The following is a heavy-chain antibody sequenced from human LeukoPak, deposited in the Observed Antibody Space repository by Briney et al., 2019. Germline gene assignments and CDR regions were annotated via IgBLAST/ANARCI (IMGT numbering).Heavy chain of an antibody. V-gene: IGHV3-30*03. CDR1: GFNFSSYG. Sequence: GGSLRLSCAASGFNFSSYGMHWVRQAPGKGLEWVAVISYDGSKKYYADSVKGRFTISRDNSKNTLYLQMNSLRAEDTAVYYCARAEGPAAKNYYYYYGMDVWGKGTTVTVSS. CDR2: ISYDGSKK. D-gene: IGHD2-2*01. J-gene: IGHJ6*04. CDR3: ARAEGPAAKNYYYYYGMDV.